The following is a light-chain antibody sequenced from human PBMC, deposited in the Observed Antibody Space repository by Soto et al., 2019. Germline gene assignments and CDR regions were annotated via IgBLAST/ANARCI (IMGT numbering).Light chain of an antibody. CDR1: STDIGAFNY. CDR2: EVN. V-gene: IGLV2-14*01. J-gene: IGLJ1*01. Sequence: QSALTQPASVSGSPGQSITISCTGTSTDIGAFNYVSWYQKHPGKAPKLIIFEVNSRPSGVSNRFSGSKSGSAASLTISGLQAEDEADYYCSSYSSTSTPYVFGGGTKLTVL. CDR3: SSYSSTSTPYV.